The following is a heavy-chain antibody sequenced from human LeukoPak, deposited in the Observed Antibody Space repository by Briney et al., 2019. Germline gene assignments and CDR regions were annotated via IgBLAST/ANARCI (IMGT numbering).Heavy chain of an antibody. D-gene: IGHD3-10*01. CDR3: ARIERDGSGKPPYYYYYMDV. CDR1: GGSLSYYH. CDR2: ISYSGYT. V-gene: IGHV4-59*01. J-gene: IGHJ6*03. Sequence: SETLSLTCSVSGGSLSYYHWSWIRQPPGKGLEWIGYISYSGYTNYNPSLQSRVTISLDRSKNQFSVKLTSVTAADTAVYYCARIERDGSGKPPYYYYYMDVWGKGTTVTVSS.